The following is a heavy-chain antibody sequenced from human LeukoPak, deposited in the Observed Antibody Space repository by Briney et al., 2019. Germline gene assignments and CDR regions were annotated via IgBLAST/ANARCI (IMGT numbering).Heavy chain of an antibody. Sequence: PGGSLRLSSAASGFTFSKYWMLWVRQAPGKGLESVSRINTDGTVTTYADSVKGRFTVSRDNAYNTMFLQMNSVRDEDTAVYYCATKQWLAPPPDSWGQGTPVTVSS. D-gene: IGHD6-19*01. CDR2: INTDGTVT. V-gene: IGHV3-74*01. CDR3: ATKQWLAPPPDS. J-gene: IGHJ4*02. CDR1: GFTFSKYW.